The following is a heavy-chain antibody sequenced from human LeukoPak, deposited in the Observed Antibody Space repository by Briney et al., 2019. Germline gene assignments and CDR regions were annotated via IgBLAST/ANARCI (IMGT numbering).Heavy chain of an antibody. D-gene: IGHD3-10*01. V-gene: IGHV3-7*01. Sequence: PGGSLGVSCAASGFTFSNYWMSWVRQAPGKGLEWVANIDQDGSVKYYLDSVKGRFTISRDNAKNTLYLQMNSLRAEDTAVYYCARALIPHYYGSGSFDYWGQGTLVTVSS. CDR1: GFTFSNYW. J-gene: IGHJ4*02. CDR2: IDQDGSVK. CDR3: ARALIPHYYGSGSFDY.